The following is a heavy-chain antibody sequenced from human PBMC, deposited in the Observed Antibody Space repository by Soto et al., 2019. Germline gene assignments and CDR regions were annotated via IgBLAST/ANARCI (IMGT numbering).Heavy chain of an antibody. J-gene: IGHJ6*02. CDR2: ISDDGSYK. CDR3: AKDRGQVRRYFGDVTDV. V-gene: IGHV3-30*18. Sequence: EQLLESGGDLVQPGGSLRLSCAASGIAFRNYGMHWVRQAPGRGLEWVAVISDDGSYKNTADSVKGRFTISRDNSKNTLYLQMNSLRAEDTGVYYCAKDRGQVRRYFGDVTDVWGQGTTVTVSS. CDR1: GIAFRNYG. D-gene: IGHD3-9*01.